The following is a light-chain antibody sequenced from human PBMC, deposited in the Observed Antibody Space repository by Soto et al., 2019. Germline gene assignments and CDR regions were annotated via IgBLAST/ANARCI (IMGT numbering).Light chain of an antibody. CDR2: DAS. CDR1: QTIRNH. CDR3: QQLSTYPWT. V-gene: IGKV1-13*02. J-gene: IGKJ1*01. Sequence: PSTLSGAVGDRVTITCRASQTIRNHLAWYQQKPGKAPKLLIYDASNLETGVPSRFSGSGSGTDFTLTISSLEPEDFAVYYCQQLSTYPWTFGQGTKVDIK.